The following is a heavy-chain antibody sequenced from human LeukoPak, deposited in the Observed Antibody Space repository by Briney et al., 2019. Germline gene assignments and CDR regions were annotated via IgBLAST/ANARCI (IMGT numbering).Heavy chain of an antibody. D-gene: IGHD3-10*01. J-gene: IGHJ4*02. Sequence: GGSLRLSCAASGFTFSNAWMSWVRQAPGKGLEWVAFIRYDGSNEYYADSVKGRFTISRDNSKNTLYLQMNSLRAEDTAVYYCAKAPSGVWGQGTLVTVSS. CDR1: GFTFSNAW. V-gene: IGHV3-30*02. CDR2: IRYDGSNE. CDR3: AKAPSGV.